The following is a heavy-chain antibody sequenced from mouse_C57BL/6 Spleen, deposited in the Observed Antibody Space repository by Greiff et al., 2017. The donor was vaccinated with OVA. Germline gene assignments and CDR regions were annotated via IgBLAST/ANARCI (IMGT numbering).Heavy chain of an antibody. CDR3: ARHEGGRSNYPYAMDY. Sequence: VKLMESGAELVKPGASVKLSCKASGYTFTEYTIHWVKQRSGQGLEWIGWFYPGSGSIKYNEKFKDKATLTADKSSSTVYMELSRLTSEDSAVYFCARHEGGRSNYPYAMDYWGQGTSVTVSS. CDR1: GYTFTEYT. D-gene: IGHD2-5*01. CDR2: FYPGSGSI. J-gene: IGHJ4*01. V-gene: IGHV1-62-2*01.